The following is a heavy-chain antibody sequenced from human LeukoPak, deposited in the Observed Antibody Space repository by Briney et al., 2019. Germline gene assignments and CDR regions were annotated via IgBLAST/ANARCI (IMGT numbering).Heavy chain of an antibody. CDR3: ARAGDYGDFDY. V-gene: IGHV4-59*01. Sequence: PSEILSLTCTVSGGSISSYYWSWIRQPPGKGLEWIGYIYYSGSTNYNPSLKSRVTISVDTSKNQFSLKLSSVTAADTAVYYCARAGDYGDFDYWGQGTLVTVSS. CDR1: GGSISSYY. D-gene: IGHD4-17*01. CDR2: IYYSGST. J-gene: IGHJ4*02.